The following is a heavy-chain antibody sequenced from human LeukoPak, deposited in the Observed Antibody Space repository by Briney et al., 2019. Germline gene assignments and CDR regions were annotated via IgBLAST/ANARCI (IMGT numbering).Heavy chain of an antibody. Sequence: PGGSLRLSCAASGFTFSSYTMNWVRQAPGKGLQWVSYIDSSSSIIYYADSVKGRFTISRDNAKNSLSLQMNSLRAEDTAVYYCARGGYGNWFDPWGQGTLVTVSS. CDR2: IDSSSSII. CDR1: GFTFSSYT. CDR3: ARGGYGNWFDP. V-gene: IGHV3-48*04. J-gene: IGHJ5*02. D-gene: IGHD5-18*01.